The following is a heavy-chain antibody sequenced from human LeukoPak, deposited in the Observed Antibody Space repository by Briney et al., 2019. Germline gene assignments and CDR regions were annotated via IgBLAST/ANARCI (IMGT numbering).Heavy chain of an antibody. Sequence: SQTLSLTCAISGDSVSSNSAAWNWIRQSPSRGLEWLGRTYYKSKWYNDYAVSVKSRITNTPDTSKNQFSLQLNSVPPEDTAVYYCARLNWNDYYGMDVWGQGTTVTVSS. CDR2: TYYKSKWYN. V-gene: IGHV6-1*01. CDR1: GDSVSSNSAA. J-gene: IGHJ6*02. D-gene: IGHD1-1*01. CDR3: ARLNWNDYYGMDV.